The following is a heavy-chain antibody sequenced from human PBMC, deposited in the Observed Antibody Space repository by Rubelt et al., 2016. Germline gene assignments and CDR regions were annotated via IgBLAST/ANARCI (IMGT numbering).Heavy chain of an antibody. D-gene: IGHD2-2*01. CDR1: GGTFSSYA. CDR2: IIPILGIA. V-gene: IGHV1-69*04. Sequence: QVQLVQSGAEVKKPGASVKVSCKASGGTFSSYAISWVRQAPGQGLEWMGRIIPILGIANYAQNFQGRVTMTTDTSTSTAYMELRSLRSDDTAMYFCARGYCSSANCLFNWFDPWGQGTLVTVSS. CDR3: ARGYCSSANCLFNWFDP. J-gene: IGHJ5*02.